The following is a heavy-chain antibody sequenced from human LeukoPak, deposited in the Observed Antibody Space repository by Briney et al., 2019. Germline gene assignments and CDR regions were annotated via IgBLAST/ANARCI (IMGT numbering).Heavy chain of an antibody. Sequence: PSQTLSLTCTVSGGSIGSGGYYWSWIRQHPGKGLEWIGYIYYSGSTYYNPSLKSRVTISVDTSKNQFSLKLSSVTAADTAVYYCARENYDPYYYGMDVWGQGTTVTVSS. D-gene: IGHD5-12*01. CDR2: IYYSGST. V-gene: IGHV4-31*03. J-gene: IGHJ6*02. CDR3: ARENYDPYYYGMDV. CDR1: GGSIGSGGYY.